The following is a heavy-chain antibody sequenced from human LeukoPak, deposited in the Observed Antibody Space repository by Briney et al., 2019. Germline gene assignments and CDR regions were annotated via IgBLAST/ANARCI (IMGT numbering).Heavy chain of an antibody. CDR3: AREALGYRGYDPDYFDS. CDR2: ISYDGSNK. V-gene: IGHV3-30*03. Sequence: GRSLRLSCAASGFTFNSYGMHWVRQAPGKGLEWVAVISYDGSNKYYADSVKGRFIISRDNSKTTLYLQMNNLRPEDTALYYCAREALGYRGYDPDYFDSWGQGTLVIVSS. J-gene: IGHJ4*02. D-gene: IGHD5-12*01. CDR1: GFTFNSYG.